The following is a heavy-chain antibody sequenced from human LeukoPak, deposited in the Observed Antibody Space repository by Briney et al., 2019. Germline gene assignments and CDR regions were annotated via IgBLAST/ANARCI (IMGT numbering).Heavy chain of an antibody. D-gene: IGHD3-22*01. V-gene: IGHV1-8*03. Sequence: GASVKVSCKASGYTFTSYGISWVRQATGQGLEWMGWMNPNSGNTGYAQKFQGRVTITRNTSISTAYMELSSLRSEDTAVYYCARGDEPSSGYNYWGQGTLVTVSS. CDR1: GYTFTSYG. CDR3: ARGDEPSSGYNY. CDR2: MNPNSGNT. J-gene: IGHJ4*02.